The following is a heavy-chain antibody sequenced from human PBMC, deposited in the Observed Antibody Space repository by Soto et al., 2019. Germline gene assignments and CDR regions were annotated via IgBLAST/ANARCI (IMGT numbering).Heavy chain of an antibody. CDR2: INAANGDT. D-gene: IGHD3-16*02. Sequence: QVQLVQSGAEEKKPGASVKVSCETSGYRFTAYAIHWVRQAPGQRPEWMGWINAANGDTRYAQKFQTRLTITRDTSASTAYMALSSLRFEDTAVYYCARSAISPSGGLICRLDFWGQGNLVAVSS. CDR3: ARSAISPSGGLICRLDF. V-gene: IGHV1-3*05. CDR1: GYRFTAYA. J-gene: IGHJ4*02.